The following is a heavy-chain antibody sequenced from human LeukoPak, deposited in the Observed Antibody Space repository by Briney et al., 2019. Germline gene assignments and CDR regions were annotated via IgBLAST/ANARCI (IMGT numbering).Heavy chain of an antibody. CDR2: INPSGGST. CDR3: ARGHYYDSSGYHRNWFDP. V-gene: IGHV1-46*01. D-gene: IGHD3-22*01. CDR1: GYTFTSYY. Sequence: ASVKVSCKASGYTFTSYYMHWVRQAPGQGLEWMGIINPSGGSTSYAQKFQGRVTMTRDTSISTAYMELSRLRSDDTAVYYCARGHYYDSSGYHRNWFDPWGQGTLVTVSS. J-gene: IGHJ5*02.